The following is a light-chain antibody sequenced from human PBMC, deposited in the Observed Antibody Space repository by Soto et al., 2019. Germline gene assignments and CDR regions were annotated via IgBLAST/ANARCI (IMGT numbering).Light chain of an antibody. CDR2: GAS. V-gene: IGKV3-20*01. Sequence: EIVLTQSPGTLSLSPGERATLSCRASHSVSSSYLAWYQQKPGQAPRLLIYGASSRATGTPDRFRGSGSGPDFTLSISRLEPEDFAVYYCQQYGGSPPITFGQGTRLEIK. CDR1: HSVSSSY. J-gene: IGKJ5*01. CDR3: QQYGGSPPIT.